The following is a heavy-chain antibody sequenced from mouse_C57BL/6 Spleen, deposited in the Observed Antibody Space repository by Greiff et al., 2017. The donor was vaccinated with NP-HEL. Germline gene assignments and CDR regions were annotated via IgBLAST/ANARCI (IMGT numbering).Heavy chain of an antibody. Sequence: DVMLVESGGGLVQPGGSLKLSCAASGFTFSDYYMYWVRQTPEKRLEWVAYISNGGGSTYYPDTVKGRFTISRDNAKNTLYLQMSRLKSEDTAMYYCAIYYDYDWGQGTLVTVSA. V-gene: IGHV5-12*01. J-gene: IGHJ3*01. CDR2: ISNGGGST. CDR1: GFTFSDYY. CDR3: AIYYDYD. D-gene: IGHD2-4*01.